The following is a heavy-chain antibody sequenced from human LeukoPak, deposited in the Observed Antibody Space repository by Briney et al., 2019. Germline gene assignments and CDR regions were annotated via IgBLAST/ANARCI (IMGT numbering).Heavy chain of an antibody. Sequence: GGSLQISCKGSGYNFTRYWVGWVRQLPGKGLEWMGIIYPGDSDTRYSPSLQGQVTISADKSITTAYLQWSSLKASDTAMYYCARHSSVYGSGSGGFDLWGQGTLVTVSS. CDR1: GYNFTRYW. CDR3: ARHSSVYGSGSGGFDL. CDR2: IYPGDSDT. D-gene: IGHD3-10*01. J-gene: IGHJ5*02. V-gene: IGHV5-51*01.